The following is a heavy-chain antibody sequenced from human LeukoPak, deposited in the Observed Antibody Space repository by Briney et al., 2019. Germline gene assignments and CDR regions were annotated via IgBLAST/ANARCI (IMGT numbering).Heavy chain of an antibody. CDR1: GFTFTNAW. CDR3: STLTSRGLSDS. Sequence: GGSLRLSCAAPGFTFTNAWMNWVRQAPGKGLEWVGRIKSKADGETIDYTAPVKGRFTFSRDDSKSMLYLQMNSLKSEDTAVYYCSTLTSRGLSDSWGQGTLVTVSS. CDR2: IKSKADGETI. D-gene: IGHD1-20*01. J-gene: IGHJ4*02. V-gene: IGHV3-15*07.